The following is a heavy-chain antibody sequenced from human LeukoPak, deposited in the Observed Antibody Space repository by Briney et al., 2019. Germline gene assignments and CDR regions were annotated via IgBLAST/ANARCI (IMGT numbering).Heavy chain of an antibody. J-gene: IGHJ4*02. CDR1: GGTFSSYA. Sequence: SVTVSCKASGGTFSSYAISWVRQAPGQGLEWMGGIIPIFGTANYAQKLQGRVTMTTDTSTSTAYMELRSLRSDDTAVYYCARDNVPFWDFWSGCNAQGYWGQGTLVTVSS. CDR2: IIPIFGTA. D-gene: IGHD3-3*01. V-gene: IGHV1-69*05. CDR3: ARDNVPFWDFWSGCNAQGY.